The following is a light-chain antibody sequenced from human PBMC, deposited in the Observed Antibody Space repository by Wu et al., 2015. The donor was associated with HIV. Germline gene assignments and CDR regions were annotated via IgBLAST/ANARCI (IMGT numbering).Light chain of an antibody. J-gene: IGKJ1*01. CDR2: GAS. Sequence: EIVLTQSPATLSLSPGERVTLSCRASQSVNSHIAWYQQKPGQAPSPLMFGASTRATGIPARFSGSGSGTDFTLTISSMESEDFAIYYCQQYNDWPTFGQGTKVEI. V-gene: IGKV3-15*01. CDR3: QQYNDWPT. CDR1: QSVNSH.